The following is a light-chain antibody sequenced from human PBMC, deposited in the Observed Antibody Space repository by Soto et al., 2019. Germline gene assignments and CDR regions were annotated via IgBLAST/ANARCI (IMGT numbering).Light chain of an antibody. CDR1: QSVSTTY. CDR3: QHYGRSPLT. J-gene: IGKJ1*01. V-gene: IGKV3-20*01. Sequence: EILLTQSPATLSLSPGERATLSCRASQSVSTTYLDWYQQKPGQAPRLLIYGTSNRATGIPDRFSGCGSGTDFTLTINKPQPEDFAVYYCQHYGRSPLTFGQGTKVEIK. CDR2: GTS.